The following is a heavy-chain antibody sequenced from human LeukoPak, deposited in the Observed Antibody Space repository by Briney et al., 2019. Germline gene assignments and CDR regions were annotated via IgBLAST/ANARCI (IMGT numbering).Heavy chain of an antibody. Sequence: PSETLPLTCTVSGGSISSYYWSWIRQPPGKGLEWIGYIYYGGSTNTNPSLKSRVTISVDTSKNQFSLKLSSVTAADTAVYYCARVREGPFDPWGQGTLVTVSS. J-gene: IGHJ5*02. V-gene: IGHV4-59*01. CDR3: ARVREGPFDP. D-gene: IGHD3-10*01. CDR1: GGSISSYY. CDR2: IYYGGST.